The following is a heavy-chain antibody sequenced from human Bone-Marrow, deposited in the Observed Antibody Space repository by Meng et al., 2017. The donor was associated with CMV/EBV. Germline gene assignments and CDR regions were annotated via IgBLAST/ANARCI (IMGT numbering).Heavy chain of an antibody. D-gene: IGHD2-2*01. CDR2: IYSGGST. CDR1: GFTFDDYG. J-gene: IGHJ5*02. CDR3: ARIYCSSTSCYPFTTKNWFDP. Sequence: GESLKISCAASGFTFDDYGMSWVRQAPGKGLEWVSVIYSGGSTYYADSVKGRFTISRDNSKNTVYLQMNSLRAEDTAVYYCARIYCSSTSCYPFTTKNWFDPWGQGTLVTVSS. V-gene: IGHV3-66*02.